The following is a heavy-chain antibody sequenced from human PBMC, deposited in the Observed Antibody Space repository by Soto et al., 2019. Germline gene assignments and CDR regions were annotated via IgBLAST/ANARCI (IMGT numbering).Heavy chain of an antibody. D-gene: IGHD3-3*01. Sequence: GASVKVSCKASVYTFTSDDINWVRQATGQRLEWMGWMNPNSGNTGYAQKFQGRVTMTRNTSISTAYMELSSLRSEDTAVYYCAREKITIFGGVKSYYYMNVWGKGTTVTVSS. CDR2: MNPNSGNT. J-gene: IGHJ6*03. CDR3: AREKITIFGGVKSYYYMNV. CDR1: VYTFTSDD. V-gene: IGHV1-8*01.